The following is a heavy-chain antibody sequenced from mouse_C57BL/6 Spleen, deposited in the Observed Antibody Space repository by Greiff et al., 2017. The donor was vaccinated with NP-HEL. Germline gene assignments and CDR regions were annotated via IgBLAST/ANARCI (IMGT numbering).Heavy chain of an antibody. D-gene: IGHD2-1*01. CDR3: ARSSIYYGNYGYAMDY. J-gene: IGHJ4*01. CDR1: GYTFTSYW. Sequence: QVQLQQPGAELVKPGASVKLSCKASGYTFTSYWMQWVKQRPGQGLEWIGEIDPSDSYTNYNQKFKGKATLTVDTSSSTAYMQLSSLTSEDSAVYYCARSSIYYGNYGYAMDYWGQGTSVTVSS. CDR2: IDPSDSYT. V-gene: IGHV1-50*01.